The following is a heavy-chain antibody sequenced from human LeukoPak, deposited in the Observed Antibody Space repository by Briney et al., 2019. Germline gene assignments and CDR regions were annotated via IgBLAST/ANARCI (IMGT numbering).Heavy chain of an antibody. CDR1: GFTVSSNY. J-gene: IGHJ4*02. CDR2: IYSGGTT. CDR3: ARDQYSYAHAAH. V-gene: IGHV3-66*01. Sequence: GGSLRLSCAASGFTVSSNYMSWVRQAPGKGLEWVSVIYSGGTTYYTDSVKGRFTISRDNSKNTLHLQMNSLRAEDTAVYYCARDQYSYAHAAHWGQGTLVTVSS. D-gene: IGHD5-18*01.